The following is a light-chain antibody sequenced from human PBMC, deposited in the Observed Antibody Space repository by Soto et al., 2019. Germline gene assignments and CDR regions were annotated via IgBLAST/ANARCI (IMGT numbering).Light chain of an antibody. Sequence: EIVLTRSPGTLSLSPGERATLSCRASQSVSSRLAWYQQKPGQAPRLLISGASSRATGIPDRFSGSGSGTDFTLTISSLEPEDFAVYYCQQRSNWPTFGQGTRLEIK. J-gene: IGKJ5*01. CDR1: QSVSSR. CDR3: QQRSNWPT. CDR2: GAS. V-gene: IGKV3-11*01.